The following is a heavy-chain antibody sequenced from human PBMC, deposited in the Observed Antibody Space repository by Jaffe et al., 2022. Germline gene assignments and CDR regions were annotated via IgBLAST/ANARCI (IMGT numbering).Heavy chain of an antibody. D-gene: IGHD3-10*01. Sequence: EVQLLESGGGLVQPGGSLRLSCAASGFTFSNHDMTWVRQTPGKGLESISYISPTGTDTYYADSVKGRFTISRDNAKNSLYLQMNSLRAEDTAVYYCARGYGSGTYYQWGQGTLVTVSS. CDR2: ISPTGTDT. CDR3: ARGYGSGTYYQ. CDR1: GFTFSNHD. V-gene: IGHV3-48*01. J-gene: IGHJ4*02.